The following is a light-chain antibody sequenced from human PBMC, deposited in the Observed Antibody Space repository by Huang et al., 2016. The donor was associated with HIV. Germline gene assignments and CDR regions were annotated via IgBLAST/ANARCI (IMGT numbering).Light chain of an antibody. CDR1: QSISSS. J-gene: IGKJ2*01. CDR3: QQYNNWPYT. V-gene: IGKV3-15*01. CDR2: GAS. Sequence: EIVMTQSPATLSVSPGGRATLSCRASQSISSSLAWYQQKPGQAPRLLIHGASTRATGIPARFSGSGSGTEFTLTISSLQSEDFAVYHCQQYNNWPYTFGQGTNLEIK.